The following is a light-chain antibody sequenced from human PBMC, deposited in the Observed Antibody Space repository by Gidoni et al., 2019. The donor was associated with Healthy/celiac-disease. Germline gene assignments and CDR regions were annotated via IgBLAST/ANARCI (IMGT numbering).Light chain of an antibody. CDR3: QQYNSYST. CDR2: KAS. V-gene: IGKV1-5*03. J-gene: IGKJ3*01. Sequence: DIQMPQSPSTLSASVGDRVTITCRASQSISSWLAWYQQKPGKAPKLLIYKASSLESGVPSRFSGSGSGTEFTLTISSLQPDDFATYYCQQYNSYSTFGPXTKVDIK. CDR1: QSISSW.